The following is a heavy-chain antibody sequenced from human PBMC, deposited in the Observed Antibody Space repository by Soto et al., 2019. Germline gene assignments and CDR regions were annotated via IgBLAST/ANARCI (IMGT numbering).Heavy chain of an antibody. CDR1: GFTFNSYS. Sequence: EVQLVESGGGLVKPGGSLRLSCAASGFTFNSYSMNWVRQAPGKGLEWVSSISSSSSYIYYADSVKGRFTISRDNAKNSLYLQMNSLRAEDTAVYYCARDTYFYGSGSSGPWGQGTLVTVSS. J-gene: IGHJ5*02. CDR2: ISSSSSYI. D-gene: IGHD3-10*01. V-gene: IGHV3-21*01. CDR3: ARDTYFYGSGSSGP.